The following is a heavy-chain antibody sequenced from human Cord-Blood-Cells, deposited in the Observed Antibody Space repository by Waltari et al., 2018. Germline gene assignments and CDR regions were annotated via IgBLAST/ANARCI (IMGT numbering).Heavy chain of an antibody. V-gene: IGHV4-39*01. J-gene: IGHJ4*02. CDR1: GGSISSSSYY. D-gene: IGHD5-18*01. CDR3: VRAGYSYGYFDY. Sequence: QLQLQESGPGLVKPSETLSLTCPVSGGSISSSSYYWGWIRQPPGKGLEWIGSIYYSGSTYYNPSLKSRVTISVDTSKNQFSLKLSSVTAADTAVYYCVRAGYSYGYFDYWGQGTLVTVSS. CDR2: IYYSGST.